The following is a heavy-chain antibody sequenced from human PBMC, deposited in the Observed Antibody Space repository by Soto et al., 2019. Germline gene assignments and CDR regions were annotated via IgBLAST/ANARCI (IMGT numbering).Heavy chain of an antibody. D-gene: IGHD5-12*01. V-gene: IGHV1-69*13. Sequence: SVKVSCKASGGTFSSYAITWVRQAPGQGLEWMGGIIPIFGTANYAQKFEGRVTITADESTSTAYMELSSLRSEETAVYYCARGSGYISSGLFDYWSQGTLVTVSS. CDR3: ARGSGYISSGLFDY. J-gene: IGHJ4*02. CDR1: GGTFSSYA. CDR2: IIPIFGTA.